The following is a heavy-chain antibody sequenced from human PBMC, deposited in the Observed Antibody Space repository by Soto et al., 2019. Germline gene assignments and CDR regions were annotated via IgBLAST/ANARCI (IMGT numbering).Heavy chain of an antibody. CDR3: ARLLPRVPAAILNWFDP. Sequence: SETLSLTCAVYGGSFSGYYWSWSRQPPGKGLEWIGEINHSGSTNYNPSLKSRVTISVDTSKNQFSLKLSSVTAADTAVYYCARLLPRVPAAILNWFDPWGQGTLVTVSS. CDR2: INHSGST. D-gene: IGHD2-2*01. V-gene: IGHV4-34*01. J-gene: IGHJ5*02. CDR1: GGSFSGYY.